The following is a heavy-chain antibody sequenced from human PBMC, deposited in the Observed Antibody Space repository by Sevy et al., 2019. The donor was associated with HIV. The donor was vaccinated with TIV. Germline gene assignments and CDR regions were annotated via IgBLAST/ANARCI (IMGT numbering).Heavy chain of an antibody. V-gene: IGHV1-24*01. CDR3: TTMEFYYNDIGYSSGDY. CDR2: FDPEDGET. CDR1: GYTLTKLS. J-gene: IGHJ4*02. Sequence: ASVKVSCKVSGYTLTKLSMHWVRQAPGKGLEWMGGFDPEDGETIYAQKFQGRVTMTEDTSTNTDYMELSSLRSEDTAVYYCTTMEFYYNDIGYSSGDYWGQGTLVTVSS. D-gene: IGHD3-22*01.